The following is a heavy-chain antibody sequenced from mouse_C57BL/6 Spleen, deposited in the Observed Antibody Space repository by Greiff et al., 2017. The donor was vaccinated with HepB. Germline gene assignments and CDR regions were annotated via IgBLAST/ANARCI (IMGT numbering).Heavy chain of an antibody. CDR1: GFTFSSYA. CDR2: ISDGGSYT. J-gene: IGHJ2*01. V-gene: IGHV5-4*03. D-gene: IGHD2-3*01. Sequence: EVKLMESGGGLVKPGGSLKLSCAASGFTFSSYAMSWVRQTPEKRLEWVATISDGGSYTYYPDNVKGRFTISRDNAKNNLYLQMSHLKSEDTAMYYCARGSSIYDGYSYYFDYWGQGTTLTVSS. CDR3: ARGSSIYDGYSYYFDY.